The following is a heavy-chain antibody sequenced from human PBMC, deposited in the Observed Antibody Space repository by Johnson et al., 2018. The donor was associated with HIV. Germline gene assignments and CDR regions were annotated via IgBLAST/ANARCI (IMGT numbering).Heavy chain of an antibody. CDR1: ESTFSSYW. CDR3: AREWLYDALDI. J-gene: IGHJ3*02. CDR2: IRQDGREK. D-gene: IGHD3-22*01. V-gene: IGHV3-7*01. Sequence: VQLVESGGGLVQPGGSLRLSCEASESTFSSYWMNWLRQAPGKGLEWVASIRQDGREKYYVGSVKGRFTVSRDNARKSLYLQMNSLRAEDTAVYYCAREWLYDALDIWGQGTMVTVSS.